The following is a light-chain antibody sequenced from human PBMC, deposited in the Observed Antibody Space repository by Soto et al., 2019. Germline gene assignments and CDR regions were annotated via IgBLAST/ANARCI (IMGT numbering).Light chain of an antibody. Sequence: QSVLTQPPSASGSPGQSVTISCTGTSSDVGGYNYVSWYQQHPGKAPKLMIYEVSKRPSGVPDRFSGSKSGNTASLTVSGLRAEDEADYYCSSYAGSNNYVFGTGTRSPS. V-gene: IGLV2-8*01. CDR2: EVS. CDR3: SSYAGSNNYV. J-gene: IGLJ1*01. CDR1: SSDVGGYNY.